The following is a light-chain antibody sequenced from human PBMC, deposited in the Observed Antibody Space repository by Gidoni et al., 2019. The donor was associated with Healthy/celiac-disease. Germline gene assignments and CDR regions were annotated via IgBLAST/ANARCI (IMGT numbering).Light chain of an antibody. CDR2: DAS. J-gene: IGKJ5*01. CDR1: LSVSSSY. V-gene: IGKV3D-20*01. Sequence: EIALTHSPATLSLSPGVRVTLSCGASLSVSSSYLAWYQQKPGLAPRLLIYDASSRATGIPERFSGSGSGTDFTLTISRLEPEDFAVYYCQQYGSSPITFGQXTQLEIK. CDR3: QQYGSSPIT.